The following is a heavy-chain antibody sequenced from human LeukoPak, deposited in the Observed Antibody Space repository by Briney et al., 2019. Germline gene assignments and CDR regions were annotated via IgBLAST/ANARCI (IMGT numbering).Heavy chain of an antibody. J-gene: IGHJ4*02. CDR2: IFSSGNN. V-gene: IGHV4-4*07. Sequence: PSETLSLTCTVSGGSISSYYWSWIRQPAGKGREYIGRIFSSGNNNYNPSLKSRATMSTDTSKNQFSLNLTSVTAADTAVYYCASFCASTTCYNDGTNFAFWGQGTLVTVSS. D-gene: IGHD2-2*01. CDR1: GGSISSYY. CDR3: ASFCASTTCYNDGTNFAF.